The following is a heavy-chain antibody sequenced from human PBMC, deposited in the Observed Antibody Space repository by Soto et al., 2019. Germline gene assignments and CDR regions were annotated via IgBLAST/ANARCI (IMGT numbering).Heavy chain of an antibody. V-gene: IGHV3-7*01. CDR1: GFIFNYYW. J-gene: IGHJ5*02. CDR2: ISQDGTAI. CDR3: ARAQDSGGFYNWFDP. D-gene: IGHD4-17*01. Sequence: GGSLRLSCTASGFIFNYYWMSWVRQAPGKGLEWVASISQDGTAIYYVDSMKGRFTISRDNAKNSLYLQMNSLRDEDTALYHCARAQDSGGFYNWFDPWGQGTLVTVSS.